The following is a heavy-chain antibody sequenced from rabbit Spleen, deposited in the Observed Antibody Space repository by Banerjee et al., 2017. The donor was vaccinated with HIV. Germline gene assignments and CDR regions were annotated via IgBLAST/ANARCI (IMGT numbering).Heavy chain of an antibody. CDR2: INAVTCKA. Sequence: QSLEESGGDLVKPGASLTLTCTASGIDFSRSYRMCWVRQAPGKGLEWIACINAVTCKAVYASWAKGRITFSKTSSTTVTLRMTSLTAADTAIYFCGRGGDGGGDGLDLWGQGTLVTVS. J-gene: IGHJ3*01. CDR1: GIDFSRSYR. V-gene: IGHV1S40*01. CDR3: GRGGDGGGDGLDL. D-gene: IGHD2-1*01.